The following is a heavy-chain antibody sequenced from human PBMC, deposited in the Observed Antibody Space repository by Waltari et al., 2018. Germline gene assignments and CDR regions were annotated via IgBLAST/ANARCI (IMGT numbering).Heavy chain of an antibody. CDR3: AKGGGSAVQYWYLDL. J-gene: IGHJ2*01. D-gene: IGHD6-25*01. V-gene: IGHV3-9*03. Sequence: EVQLVESGGGLVQPGRSLRLSCAASGFTFDDYAMHWVRQAPGKGLEWVSGISWNSGSIGYADSVKGRFTISRDNAKNSLYLQMNSLRAEDMALYYCAKGGGSAVQYWYLDLWGRGTLVTVSS. CDR1: GFTFDDYA. CDR2: ISWNSGSI.